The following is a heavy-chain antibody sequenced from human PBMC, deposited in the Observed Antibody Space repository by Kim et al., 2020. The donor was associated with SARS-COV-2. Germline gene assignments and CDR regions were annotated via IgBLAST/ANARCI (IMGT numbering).Heavy chain of an antibody. V-gene: IGHV3-7*03. J-gene: IGHJ5*02. CDR1: GFTFSTYW. CDR3: ARKIYYYDSSGMGWFGP. CDR2: INQDGSEK. D-gene: IGHD3-22*01. Sequence: GGSLRLSCAASGFTFSTYWMSWIRQAPGKGLEWVANINQDGSEKNYVDSVKGRFTISRDNAKNSLYLQMNSMRAEDTAVYHCARKIYYYDSSGMGWFGPWGQGTLVNVSS.